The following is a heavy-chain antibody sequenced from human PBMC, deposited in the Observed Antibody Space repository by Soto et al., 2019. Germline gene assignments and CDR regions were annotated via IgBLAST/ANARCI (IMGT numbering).Heavy chain of an antibody. J-gene: IGHJ4*02. Sequence: GSLRLSCAASGFTFNTHWMHWVRQAPGKGLVWVSRINSDGSITDYADSVKGLFSISRDNPMSTLYLQMNSLSPEDTAVYYCARAMTSVGAAAKGDFWGQGTLVTVSS. CDR2: INSDGSIT. V-gene: IGHV3-74*01. CDR1: GFTFNTHW. CDR3: ARAMTSVGAAAKGDF. D-gene: IGHD1-26*01.